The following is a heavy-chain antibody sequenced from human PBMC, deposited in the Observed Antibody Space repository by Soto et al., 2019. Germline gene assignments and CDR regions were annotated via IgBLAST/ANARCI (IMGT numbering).Heavy chain of an antibody. V-gene: IGHV4-61*01. CDR3: ARGVVGALDY. J-gene: IGHJ4*02. CDR1: GCSVSSGSYY. D-gene: IGHD1-26*01. CDR2: IYYSGST. Sequence: PAETLCLTCTVSGCSVSSGSYYWSWIRQPPGKGLEWIGYIYYSGSTNYNPSLKSRVTISVDTSKNQFSLKLSSVTAADTAVYYCARGVVGALDYWGQGNLVTVSS.